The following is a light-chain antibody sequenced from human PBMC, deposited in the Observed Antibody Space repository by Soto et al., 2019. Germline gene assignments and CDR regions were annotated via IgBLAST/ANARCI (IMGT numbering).Light chain of an antibody. J-gene: IGKJ5*01. CDR3: QLYGVSSPRIT. CDR2: GAT. V-gene: IGKV3-20*01. CDR1: QSLRSSY. Sequence: EVVLTQSPNTLSLSPGERATLSCWASQSLRSSYLAWYQRKPGQAPRLLIYGATNRIIGIPDRFSGSVSGTDFTLTISRLEPEDFAVYYCQLYGVSSPRITFGQGTRLEIK.